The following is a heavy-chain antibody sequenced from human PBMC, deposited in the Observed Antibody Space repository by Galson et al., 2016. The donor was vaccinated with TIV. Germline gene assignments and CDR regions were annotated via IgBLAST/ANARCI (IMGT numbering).Heavy chain of an antibody. J-gene: IGHJ4*02. Sequence: SVKVSCKASGYTFTSYYMHWVRQAPGQGLEWMGIINPSGGSTSYAQKFQGRVTMTRDTSTSTVYMELSSLSSVTAADTAVYYCARSLVATVWGNWGYFDYWGQGTLVTVSS. CDR3: ARSLVATVWGNWGYFDY. V-gene: IGHV1-46*01. CDR2: INPSGGST. CDR1: GYTFTSYY. D-gene: IGHD3-16*01.